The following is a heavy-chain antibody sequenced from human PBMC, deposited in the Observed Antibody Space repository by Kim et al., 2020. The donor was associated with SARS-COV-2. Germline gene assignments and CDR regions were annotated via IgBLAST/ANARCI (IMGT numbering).Heavy chain of an antibody. CDR3: VRYYFDY. V-gene: IGHV3-53*01. J-gene: IGHJ4*02. CDR2: SGGST. Sequence: SGGSTYYADSVKGRFTISRDNSKNTLYLQMNSLRAEDTAVYYCVRYYFDYWGQGTLVTVSS.